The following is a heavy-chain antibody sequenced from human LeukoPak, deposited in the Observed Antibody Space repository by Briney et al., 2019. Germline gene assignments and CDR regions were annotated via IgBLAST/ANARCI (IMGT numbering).Heavy chain of an antibody. CDR2: INHSGST. Sequence: SETLSLTCTVSGGSISSYYWSWIRQSPGKGLEWIGEINHSGSTNYNPSLKSRVTISVDTSKNQFSLKLSSVTAADTAVYYCARANTYYYDSSGYYYYYGMDVWGQGTTVTVSS. V-gene: IGHV4-34*01. J-gene: IGHJ6*02. CDR3: ARANTYYYDSSGYYYYYGMDV. CDR1: GGSISSYY. D-gene: IGHD3-22*01.